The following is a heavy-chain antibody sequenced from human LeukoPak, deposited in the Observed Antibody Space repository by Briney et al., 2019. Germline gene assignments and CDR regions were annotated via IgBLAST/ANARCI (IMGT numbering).Heavy chain of an antibody. V-gene: IGHV4-59*01. CDR3: ARDIEFSL. D-gene: IGHD3-10*01. CDR2: IYYSGST. Sequence: PSETLSLTCTVSGGSISSYYWSWIRQPPGKGLEWIGYIYYSGSTNYNPSLKSRVTISVDTSKNQFSLKLSSVTAADTAVYYCARDIEFSLWGQGTLVTVSS. J-gene: IGHJ4*02. CDR1: GGSISSYY.